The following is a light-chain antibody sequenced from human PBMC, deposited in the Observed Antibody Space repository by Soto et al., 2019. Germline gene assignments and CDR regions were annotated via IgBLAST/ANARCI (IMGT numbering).Light chain of an antibody. CDR2: GAS. Sequence: EIVMTQSPATLSVSPGERATLSCRASQSVSSNLAWYQQKPGQAPRLLIYGASTSATGIPARFSGSGSGTDFTLTVISLQSEDFAVYSCQQYNNWPPYTFGQGTKLEIK. J-gene: IGKJ2*01. CDR1: QSVSSN. V-gene: IGKV3-15*01. CDR3: QQYNNWPPYT.